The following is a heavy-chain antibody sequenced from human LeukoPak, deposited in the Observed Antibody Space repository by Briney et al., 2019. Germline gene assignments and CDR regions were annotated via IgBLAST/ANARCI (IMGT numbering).Heavy chain of an antibody. J-gene: IGHJ4*02. V-gene: IGHV1-2*02. D-gene: IGHD2-2*01. Sequence: ASVKVSCTASGYTFTGYYMHWVRQAPGQGLEWMGWINPNSGGTNYAQKFQGRVTMTRDTSISTAYMELSRLRSGDTAVYYCARDKEAIVVVPAAIHYWGQGTLVTVSS. CDR3: ARDKEAIVVVPAAIHY. CDR2: INPNSGGT. CDR1: GYTFTGYY.